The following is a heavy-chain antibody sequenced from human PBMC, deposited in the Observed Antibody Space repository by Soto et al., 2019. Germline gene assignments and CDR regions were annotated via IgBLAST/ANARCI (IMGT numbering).Heavy chain of an antibody. CDR3: ARDRDRVAVI. Sequence: QVHLVQSGPEVKKPGASVKVSCKASGYTFNTYGITWVRQAPGQGLEWMAWINAYNGNRIDAQNFQGRLTVTTDTSTSAASLELMRLTSVDTAVYFCARDRDRVAVIWCLGTMVTVSS. CDR2: INAYNGNR. J-gene: IGHJ3*02. V-gene: IGHV1-18*01. D-gene: IGHD2-15*01. CDR1: GYTFNTYG.